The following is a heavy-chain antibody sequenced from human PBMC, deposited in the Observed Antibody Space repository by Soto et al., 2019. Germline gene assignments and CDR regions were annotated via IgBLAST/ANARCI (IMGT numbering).Heavy chain of an antibody. Sequence: PSETLSLTCTVSGGSISSGDYCWSWIRQPPGKGLEWIGHIHNSGSTYNNPSLKSRVTISADTSMNQFSLALTSVTAADTAMYYCARGPTTEKVESWGQGILVTVSS. CDR1: GGSISSGDYC. V-gene: IGHV4-30-4*01. CDR3: ARGPTTEKVES. CDR2: IHNSGST. J-gene: IGHJ4*02.